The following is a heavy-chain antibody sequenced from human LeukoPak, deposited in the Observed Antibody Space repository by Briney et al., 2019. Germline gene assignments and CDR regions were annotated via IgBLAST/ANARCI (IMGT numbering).Heavy chain of an antibody. CDR1: GCSFTSYW. D-gene: IGHD6-19*01. J-gene: IGHJ4*02. Sequence: GESLKISCKGSGCSFTSYWISWVRQMPGKGLERIGRIDPSDSYTNYSPSFQGHVTISADKSISTAYLQWSSLKASDTAMYYCARQRLAEAGTFPEPPDYWGQGTLVTVSS. CDR2: IDPSDSYT. CDR3: ARQRLAEAGTFPEPPDY. V-gene: IGHV5-10-1*01.